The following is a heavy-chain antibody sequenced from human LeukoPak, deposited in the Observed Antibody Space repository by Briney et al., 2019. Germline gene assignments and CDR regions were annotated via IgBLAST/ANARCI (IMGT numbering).Heavy chain of an antibody. CDR2: IYYSGST. D-gene: IGHD6-13*01. CDR1: CGSICSYY. CDR3: ARLYSSTWEGYFQH. V-gene: IGHV4-59*01. J-gene: IGHJ1*01. Sequence: PSETLSLTRTVSCGSICSYYCSWIRQPPGKGLGWVGDIYYSGSTNYNPSLKSRVTISVDTSKDQFSLKLSSVTAADTAVYYCARLYSSTWEGYFQHWGQGTLVTVSS.